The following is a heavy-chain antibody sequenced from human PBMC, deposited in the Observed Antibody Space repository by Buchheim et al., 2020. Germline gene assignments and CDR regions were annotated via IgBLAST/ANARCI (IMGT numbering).Heavy chain of an antibody. J-gene: IGHJ4*02. CDR1: GFTFSSYA. V-gene: IGHV3-23*01. CDR2: ISGSGGNT. Sequence: EVQLLESGGDLVQPGGSLRLSCAASGFTFSSYAMSWVRQAPGKGLEWVSAISGSGGNTYYADSVKGRFTIPRDNSKHTLSRQMNSLRAEDTAVYYCVKSGDYQLLYPKHFDYWGLGTL. D-gene: IGHD2-2*02. CDR3: VKSGDYQLLYPKHFDY.